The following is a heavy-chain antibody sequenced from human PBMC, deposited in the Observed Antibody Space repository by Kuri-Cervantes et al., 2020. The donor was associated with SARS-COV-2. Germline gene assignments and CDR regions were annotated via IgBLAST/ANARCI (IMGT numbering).Heavy chain of an antibody. CDR1: GGSISSYY. CDR3: ARVGYQLLLGIDY. CDR2: IYYSGST. Sequence: SETLSLTCTVSGGSISSYYWSWIRQPPGKGLEWIGYIYYSGSTNYNPSLKSRVTISVDTSKNQFSLKLRFVTAADTAVYYCARVGYQLLLGIDYWGQGTRVTVSS. J-gene: IGHJ4*02. V-gene: IGHV4-59*12. D-gene: IGHD2-2*01.